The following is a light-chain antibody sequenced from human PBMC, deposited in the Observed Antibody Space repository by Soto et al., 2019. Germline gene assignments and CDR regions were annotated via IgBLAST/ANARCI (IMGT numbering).Light chain of an antibody. CDR2: GNS. J-gene: IGLJ1*01. Sequence: QSVLTQPPSVSGAPGQRVTISCTGSSSNIGAGYDVHWYQQLPGTAPKLLIYGNSNRPSGVPDRFSGSQSGTSASLAITGLRAEDEADYYCQSYDSRLSGLYVFGTGTKVTFL. V-gene: IGLV1-40*01. CDR3: QSYDSRLSGLYV. CDR1: SSNIGAGYD.